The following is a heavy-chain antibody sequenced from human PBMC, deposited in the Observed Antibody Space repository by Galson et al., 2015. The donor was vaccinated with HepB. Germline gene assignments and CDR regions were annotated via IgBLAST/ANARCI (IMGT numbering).Heavy chain of an antibody. J-gene: IGHJ6*02. CDR2: ISYDGSNK. CDR3: AKEWGILGYHEMHYGMDV. Sequence: SLRLSCAASGFTFSSYGMHWVRQAPGKGLEWVAVISYDGSNKYYADSVEGRFTISRDNSKNTLYLQMNSLRAEDTAAYYCAKEWGILGYHEMHYGMDVWGQGTTVTVSS. D-gene: IGHD6-13*01. V-gene: IGHV3-30*18. CDR1: GFTFSSYG.